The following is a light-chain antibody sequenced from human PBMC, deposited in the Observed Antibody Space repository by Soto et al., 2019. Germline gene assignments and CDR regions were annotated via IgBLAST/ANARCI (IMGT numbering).Light chain of an antibody. V-gene: IGKV3-15*01. J-gene: IGKJ1*01. CDR1: QTISGT. CDR2: GAS. CDR3: QQYDNWPWT. Sequence: EIVMTQSPATLSVSPGGRATLSCRASQTISGTLAWYQQKPGQAPRLLIHGASTRAPGFPARFSGSGSGTDFTLTISSLQSEDFAVYYCQQYDNWPWTFGQGTKVDIK.